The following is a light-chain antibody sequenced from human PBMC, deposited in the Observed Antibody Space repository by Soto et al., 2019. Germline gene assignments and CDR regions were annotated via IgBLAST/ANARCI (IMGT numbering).Light chain of an antibody. J-gene: IGKJ1*01. CDR3: QHFYSYSRT. CDR2: KAS. CDR1: QSISSW. V-gene: IGKV1-5*03. Sequence: DIQMTQSPSTLSAPVGARVTITCRASQSISSWLGWYQQKPGKAPKLLIYKASNLESGLPSRFSASGSGTEVTLTISSLQPDDFATYHCQHFYSYSRTFGQGTKVEIK.